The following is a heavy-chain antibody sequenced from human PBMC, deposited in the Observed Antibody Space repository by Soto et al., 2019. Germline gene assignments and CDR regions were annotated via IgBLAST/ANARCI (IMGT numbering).Heavy chain of an antibody. CDR1: GYSFTSYW. V-gene: IGHV5-51*01. D-gene: IGHD3-22*01. CDR2: IYPGDSGT. CDR3: ARSNSGYYYGYYYYGMDV. Sequence: GESLKISCKGSGYSFTSYWIGWVRQMPGKGLEWMGIIYPGDSGTRYSPSFQGQVTISADKSISTAYLQWSSLKASDTAMYYCARSNSGYYYGYYYYGMDVWGQGTTVTVSS. J-gene: IGHJ6*02.